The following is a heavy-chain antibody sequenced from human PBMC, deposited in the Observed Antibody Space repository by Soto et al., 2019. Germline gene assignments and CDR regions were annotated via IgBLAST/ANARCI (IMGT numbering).Heavy chain of an antibody. CDR2: IKSKTDGGTT. CDR3: TTITGTTPDYYYYYGMDV. D-gene: IGHD1-20*01. J-gene: IGHJ6*02. V-gene: IGHV3-15*01. CDR1: GFTFSNAW. Sequence: GGSLRLSCAASGFTFSNAWMSWVRQAPGKGLEWVGRIKSKTDGGTTDYAAPVKGRFTISRDDSKNTLYLQMSSLKTEDTAVYYCTTITGTTPDYYYYYGMDVWGQGTTVTVSS.